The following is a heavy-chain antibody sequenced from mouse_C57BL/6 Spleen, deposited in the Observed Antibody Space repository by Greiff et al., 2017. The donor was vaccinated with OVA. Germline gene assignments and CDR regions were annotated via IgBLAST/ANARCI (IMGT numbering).Heavy chain of an antibody. CDR2: IDPSDSYT. D-gene: IGHD1-1*01. CDR1: GYTFTSYW. V-gene: IGHV1-50*01. CDR3: ARGATVVGYAMDY. J-gene: IGHJ4*01. Sequence: QVQLQQPGAELVKPGASVKLSCKASGYTFTSYWMQWVKQRPGQGLEWIGEIDPSDSYTNYNQKFKGKATLTVDTSSSTAYMQRSSLTSEDSAVYYCARGATVVGYAMDYWGQGTSVTVSS.